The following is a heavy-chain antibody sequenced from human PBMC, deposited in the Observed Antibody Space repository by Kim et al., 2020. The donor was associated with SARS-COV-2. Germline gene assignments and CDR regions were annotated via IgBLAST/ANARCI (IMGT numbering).Heavy chain of an antibody. D-gene: IGHD2-2*01. V-gene: IGHV3-30*18. J-gene: IGHJ4*02. CDR2: ISFDGSNK. CDR3: ANMQY. Sequence: WGSLRLSCAAASGFTFSNTHWVRQAPGKGLEWVAVISFDGSNKDYADSVKGRFTISRDHSKNTVYLQMNSLRIEDTAVYYCANMQYLGQGTLVSVSS. CDR1: GFTFSN.